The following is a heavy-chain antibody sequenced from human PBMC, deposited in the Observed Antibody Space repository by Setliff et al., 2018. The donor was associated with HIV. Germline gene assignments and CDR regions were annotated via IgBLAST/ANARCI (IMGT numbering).Heavy chain of an antibody. D-gene: IGHD3-22*01. V-gene: IGHV3-33*01. CDR2: TWFDESHK. CDR1: GFTFSDFG. Sequence: GGSLRLSCAASGFTFSDFGMHWVRQAPGKGLEWVALTWFDESHKFYSDSVQGRFIISRDNSKNTLYLQMNSLRAEDTAVYYCARDLPGDTRPSDYWGQGTLVTVSS. J-gene: IGHJ4*02. CDR3: ARDLPGDTRPSDY.